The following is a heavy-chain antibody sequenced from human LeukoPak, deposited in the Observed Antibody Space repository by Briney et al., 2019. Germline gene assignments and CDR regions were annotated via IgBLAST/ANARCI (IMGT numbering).Heavy chain of an antibody. CDR3: AREEDYYGMDV. J-gene: IGHJ6*02. V-gene: IGHV3-30*04. CDR1: GFTFSSYA. CDR2: ISYDGSNK. Sequence: PGGSLRLSCAASGFTFSSYAMHWVRQAPGKGLEWVAVISYDGSNKYYADSVKGRCTISRDNSKNTLYLQMNSLRAEDTAVYYCAREEDYYGMDVWGQGTTVTDSS.